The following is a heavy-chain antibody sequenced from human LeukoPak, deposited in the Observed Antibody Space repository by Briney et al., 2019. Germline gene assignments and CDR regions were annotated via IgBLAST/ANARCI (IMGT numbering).Heavy chain of an antibody. V-gene: IGHV3-23*01. D-gene: IGHD1-26*01. CDR2: IGGSGGST. J-gene: IGHJ6*03. CDR3: AKTQDGGSRYYYYYMDV. CDR1: GLTFRSYA. Sequence: GRSLRLSCAASGLTFRSYAMSWVRQAPGKGLEWVSAIGGSGGSTYYADSVKGRFIISRDNSKSTLYLQMNSLRVEDTAVYYCAKTQDGGSRYYYYYMDVWGKGTTVTVSS.